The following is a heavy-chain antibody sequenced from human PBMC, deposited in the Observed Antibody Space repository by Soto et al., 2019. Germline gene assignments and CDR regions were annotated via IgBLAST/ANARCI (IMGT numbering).Heavy chain of an antibody. Sequence: EVQLVESGGGLVKPGGSLRLSCAASGFTFSSYNMNWVRQAPGKGLEWVSSLSSSSTYIYYADSVKGRFTISRDNAKNSLYRQMNGLRAEDTAVYYCAGWGINYGDYRSMDVWGKGTTVTVSS. CDR3: AGWGINYGDYRSMDV. J-gene: IGHJ6*03. V-gene: IGHV3-21*01. D-gene: IGHD4-17*01. CDR2: LSSSSTYI. CDR1: GFTFSSYN.